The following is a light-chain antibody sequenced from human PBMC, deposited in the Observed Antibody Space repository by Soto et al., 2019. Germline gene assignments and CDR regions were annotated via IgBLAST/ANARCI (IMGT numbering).Light chain of an antibody. Sequence: QSVLTQPASVSGSPGQSITISCTGTSSDVGSYNLVSWYKQHPGKAPKLMIYEVSERPSGVSNRFSGSRSGNTAPLTISGLQAEDEADYYCCSYAGSSTFVFGTGTKATVL. CDR3: CSYAGSSTFV. CDR1: SSDVGSYNL. V-gene: IGLV2-23*02. J-gene: IGLJ1*01. CDR2: EVS.